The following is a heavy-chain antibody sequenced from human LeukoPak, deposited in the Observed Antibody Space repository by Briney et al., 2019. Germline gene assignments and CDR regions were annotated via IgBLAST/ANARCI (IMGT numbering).Heavy chain of an antibody. CDR2: INHSGST. D-gene: IGHD3-22*01. J-gene: IGHJ4*02. CDR1: GGSFSGYY. Sequence: SETLSLTCAVYGGSFSGYYWNWIRQPPGKGLEWIGEINHSGSTNYNPSLKSRVTISVDTSKNQFSLKLSSVTAADTAVYYCARARDSSGYYPGRWGQGTLVTVSS. CDR3: ARARDSSGYYPGR. V-gene: IGHV4-34*01.